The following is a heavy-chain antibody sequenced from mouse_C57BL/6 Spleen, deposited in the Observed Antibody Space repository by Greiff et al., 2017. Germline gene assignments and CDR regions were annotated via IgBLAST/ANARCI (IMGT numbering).Heavy chain of an antibody. Sequence: EVKLVESGGDLVKPGGSLKLSCAASGFTFSSYGMSWVRQTPDKRLEWVATISSGGSYTYYPDSVKGRFTISRDNAKTTLYLQMSSLKSEDTAMYYCARDGPWFAYWGQGTLVTVSA. CDR1: GFTFSSYG. CDR2: ISSGGSYT. V-gene: IGHV5-6*01. D-gene: IGHD2-3*01. J-gene: IGHJ3*01. CDR3: ARDGPWFAY.